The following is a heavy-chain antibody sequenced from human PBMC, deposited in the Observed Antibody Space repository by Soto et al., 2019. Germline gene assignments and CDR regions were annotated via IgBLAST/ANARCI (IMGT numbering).Heavy chain of an antibody. J-gene: IGHJ6*03. CDR1: GYSFSSYW. Sequence: GESLKIYCKGSGYSFSSYWVGWVRQMPGKGLEWMGIVYPGDSDTRYSPSFQGQVTISVDESITTAYLQWNSLKASDTAMYYCARQNAISADFSNPNHYYYYMDVWGKGTTVTVSS. CDR3: ARQNAISADFSNPNHYYYYMDV. D-gene: IGHD4-4*01. V-gene: IGHV5-51*01. CDR2: VYPGDSDT.